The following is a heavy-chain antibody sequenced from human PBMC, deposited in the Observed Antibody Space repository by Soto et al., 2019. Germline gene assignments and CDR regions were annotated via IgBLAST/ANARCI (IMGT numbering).Heavy chain of an antibody. Sequence: PLGFLRLSRAASGVTCSSYGMHWVRQAPGKGLEWVAVIWYDGSNKYYADSVKGRFTISRDTSASTAYMELSSLRSEDTAVYYCARGITLPTPLDYWGQGTLVTGSS. D-gene: IGHD1-20*01. CDR1: GVTCSSYG. CDR3: ARGITLPTPLDY. J-gene: IGHJ4*02. V-gene: IGHV3-33*01. CDR2: IWYDGSNK.